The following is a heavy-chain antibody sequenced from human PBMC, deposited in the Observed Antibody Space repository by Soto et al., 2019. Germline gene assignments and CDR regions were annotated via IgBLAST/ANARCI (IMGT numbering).Heavy chain of an antibody. CDR3: AREEGYSSSWYPRGPGGVYYYGMDV. J-gene: IGHJ6*02. CDR2: ISAYNGNT. V-gene: IGHV1-18*01. D-gene: IGHD6-13*01. Sequence: ASVKVSCKASGYTFTSYGISWVRQAPGQGLEWMGWISAYNGNTNYAQKLQGGVTMTTDTSTSTAYMELRSLRSDDTAVYYCAREEGYSSSWYPRGPGGVYYYGMDVWGQGTTVTVSS. CDR1: GYTFTSYG.